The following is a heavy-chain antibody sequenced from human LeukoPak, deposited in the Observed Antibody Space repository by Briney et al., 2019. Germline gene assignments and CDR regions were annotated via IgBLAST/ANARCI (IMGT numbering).Heavy chain of an antibody. Sequence: GGSLRLSCAASGFTFSSYGMHWVRQAPGKGLEWVAFIRYDGSNKYYADSVKGRFTISRDNSKNTLYLQMNSLRAEDTAVYYCAKGSSGLEDYYYYMDVWGKGTTVTISS. J-gene: IGHJ6*03. V-gene: IGHV3-30*02. D-gene: IGHD6-19*01. CDR2: IRYDGSNK. CDR1: GFTFSSYG. CDR3: AKGSSGLEDYYYYMDV.